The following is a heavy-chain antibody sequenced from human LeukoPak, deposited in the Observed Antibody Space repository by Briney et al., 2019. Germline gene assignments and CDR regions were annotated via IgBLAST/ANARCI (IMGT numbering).Heavy chain of an antibody. D-gene: IGHD3-10*01. Sequence: SETLSLTCTVSGGSINSYSWSWIRQPPGEGLDWIGYIDHSVSTYYNPALKSRVTISVDRSKNQFSLKLSSVTAAATAVYSCARRETMVRGVIITGGAFDIWAKGQWSPSLQ. CDR1: GGSINSYS. J-gene: IGHJ3*02. CDR3: ARRETMVRGVIITGGAFDI. V-gene: IGHV4-30-2*01. CDR2: IDHSVST.